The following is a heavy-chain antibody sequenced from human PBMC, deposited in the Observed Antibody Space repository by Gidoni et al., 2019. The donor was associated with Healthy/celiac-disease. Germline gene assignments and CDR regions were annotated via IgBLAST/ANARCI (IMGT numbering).Heavy chain of an antibody. J-gene: IGHJ4*02. V-gene: IGHV4-61*01. CDR3: ARDRRYYDSSGYHYFDY. CDR1: GRSFTSGRYY. CDR2: IYYSGST. Sequence: QVQLQESGPGLVKPSETLSLTCTVSGRSFTSGRYYWSWLRQPPGKGLEWIGYIYYSGSTNYNPALKSLVTISVDTSKNQFSLKLSSVTAADTAVYYCARDRRYYDSSGYHYFDYWGQGTLVTVSS. D-gene: IGHD3-22*01.